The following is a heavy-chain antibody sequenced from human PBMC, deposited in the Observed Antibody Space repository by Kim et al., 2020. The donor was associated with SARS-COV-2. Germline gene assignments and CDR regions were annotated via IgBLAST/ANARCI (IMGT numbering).Heavy chain of an antibody. Sequence: SGPTLVNPTQTLTLTCTFSGFSLSTSGVGVGWIRQPPGKALEWLALIYLDDDKRYSPSLKIRLTITKDTSKNQVVLTMTNMDPVDTATYYCAHRHVEGSGWFPSRTGGYYGRDVWGQGTTVTVSS. CDR2: IYLDDDK. J-gene: IGHJ6*02. D-gene: IGHD6-19*01. CDR1: GFSLSTSGVG. CDR3: AHRHVEGSGWFPSRTGGYYGRDV. V-gene: IGHV2-5*02.